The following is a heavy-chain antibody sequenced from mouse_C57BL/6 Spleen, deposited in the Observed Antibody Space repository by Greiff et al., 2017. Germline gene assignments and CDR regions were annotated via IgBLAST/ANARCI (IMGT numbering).Heavy chain of an antibody. J-gene: IGHJ2*01. V-gene: IGHV5-6*01. CDR2: LSSGGSYT. CDR1: GFTFSRYG. D-gene: IGHD4-1*01. CDR3: ARKLGPYYFDY. Sequence: EVMLVESGGDLVKPGGSLILSCAASGFTFSRYGMSWVRPTPDKMLEWVATLSSGGSYTYYPDSVKGRFTISRDNAKNTLYLQMSSLKSEDTAMYYCARKLGPYYFDYWRQGTNRTVSS.